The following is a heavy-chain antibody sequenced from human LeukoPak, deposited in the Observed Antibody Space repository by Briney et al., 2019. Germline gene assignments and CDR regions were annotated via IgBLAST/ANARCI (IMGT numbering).Heavy chain of an antibody. D-gene: IGHD2-15*01. J-gene: IGHJ4*02. Sequence: SVKVSCTASGDTFNNYAISWVRQAPGRGLEWMGRIIPILDVTNYAQTFQDKVTFIADTSTNTSYMDLNSLTSEDTAMYYCARLGGFCSGGSCYEPLDWGQGTLVTVSS. CDR2: IIPILDVT. V-gene: IGHV1-69*04. CDR3: ARLGGFCSGGSCYEPLD. CDR1: GDTFNNYA.